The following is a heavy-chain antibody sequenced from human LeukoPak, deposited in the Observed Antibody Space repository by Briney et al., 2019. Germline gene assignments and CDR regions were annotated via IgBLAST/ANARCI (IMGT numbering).Heavy chain of an antibody. V-gene: IGHV3-21*01. CDR3: ARAPYYYGMDV. CDR2: ISSSSSYI. CDR1: GFTFSSYS. Sequence: GGSLRLSCAASGFTFSSYSMNWVRQAPGKGLEWVSSISSSSSYIYYADSVKGRFTISRDNSKNTLYLQMNSLRAEDTAVYYCARAPYYYGMDVWGQGTTVTVSS. J-gene: IGHJ6*02.